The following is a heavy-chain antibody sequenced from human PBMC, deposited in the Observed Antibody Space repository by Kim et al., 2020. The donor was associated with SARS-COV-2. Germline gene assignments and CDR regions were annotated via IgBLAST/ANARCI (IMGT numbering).Heavy chain of an antibody. D-gene: IGHD2-8*01. CDR3: ARALAGSRCNLPLAY. CDR1: GGPLSSYY. V-gene: IGHV4-4*08. Sequence: SGTLSLTCTVSGGPLSSYYWSWIRQAPGKGLEWIGFIYRSVTTTYNPALKSRVTISVDRSTRQQFSLQMTTLTAADTAVYYCARALAGSRCNLPLAYWG. CDR2: IYRSVTT. J-gene: IGHJ4*01.